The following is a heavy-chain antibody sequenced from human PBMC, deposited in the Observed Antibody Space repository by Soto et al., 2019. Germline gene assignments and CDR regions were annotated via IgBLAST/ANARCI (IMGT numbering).Heavy chain of an antibody. J-gene: IGHJ4*02. V-gene: IGHV3-30-3*01. CDR1: GFTFSSYA. CDR3: ARGSIPDYYFDY. Sequence: GGSLRLSCAASGFTFSSYAMHWVRQAPGKGLEWVAVISYDGSNKYYADSVKGRFTISRDNSKNTLYLQMNSLRAEDTAVYYCARGSIPDYYFDYWGQGTLVTVSS. CDR2: ISYDGSNK.